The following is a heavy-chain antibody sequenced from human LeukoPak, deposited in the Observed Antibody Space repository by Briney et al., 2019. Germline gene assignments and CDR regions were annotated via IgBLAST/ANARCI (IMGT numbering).Heavy chain of an antibody. CDR3: ARDGTSFVQLWLNWFDP. V-gene: IGHV1-18*01. Sequence: ASVNVSCTASGYTFTSYGISWVRQAPGQGLEWMGWISAYNGNTNYAQKLQGRVTMTTDTSTSTAYMELRSLRSDDTAVYYCARDGTSFVQLWLNWFDPWGQGTLVTVSS. CDR2: ISAYNGNT. J-gene: IGHJ5*02. D-gene: IGHD5-18*01. CDR1: GYTFTSYG.